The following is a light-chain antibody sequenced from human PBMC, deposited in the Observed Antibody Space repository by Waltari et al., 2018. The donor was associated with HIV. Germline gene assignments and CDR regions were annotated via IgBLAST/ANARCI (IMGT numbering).Light chain of an antibody. Sequence: QSALTQPASVSGSPGQSITISCTGTSSDVGGYNYVSWYQQHPGKAPKLMIYEVSNRPSGVSNHFSCSKSGNTPSLTISGLQAEDEADYYCSSYTSSSTSHVFGPGTKVTVL. CDR2: EVS. CDR1: SSDVGGYNY. J-gene: IGLJ1*01. CDR3: SSYTSSSTSHV. V-gene: IGLV2-14*01.